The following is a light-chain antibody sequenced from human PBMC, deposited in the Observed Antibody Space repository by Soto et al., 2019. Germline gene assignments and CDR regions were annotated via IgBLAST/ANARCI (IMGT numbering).Light chain of an antibody. V-gene: IGLV2-11*01. J-gene: IGLJ1*01. CDR3: CSYVGGYSYV. Sequence: QSALTQPRSVSGSPGQSVTVSCIGTSSVVGDYNSVSWYQQHPGKAPKLMIYDVSKRPSGVPDRFSGSKSGNTASLTISGLQAEDEAGYYCCSYVGGYSYVFGIGTKVTVL. CDR2: DVS. CDR1: SSVVGDYNS.